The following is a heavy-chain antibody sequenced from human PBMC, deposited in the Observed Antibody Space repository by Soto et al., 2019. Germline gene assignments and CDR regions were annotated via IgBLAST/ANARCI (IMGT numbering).Heavy chain of an antibody. Sequence: SETLSLTCTVSGGSINSGSISGNSYFWCWIRQSPAKGLEGIAFIPYSGSPSYNPSLKSRVTIFVDTSKNQFSLKLSSVTAADTAVYYCARDHKVDYDFWSGYYKDYYYGMDVWGQGTTVT. CDR2: IPYSGSP. CDR1: GGSINSGSISGNSYF. V-gene: IGHV4-39*07. D-gene: IGHD3-3*01. J-gene: IGHJ6*02. CDR3: ARDHKVDYDFWSGYYKDYYYGMDV.